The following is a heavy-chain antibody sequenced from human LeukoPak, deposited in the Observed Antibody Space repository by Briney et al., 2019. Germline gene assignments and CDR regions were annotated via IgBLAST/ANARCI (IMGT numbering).Heavy chain of an antibody. Sequence: GGSLRLSCAASGFSFNNYWMHCVRQAPGKGLVWVSRINSDGSRTTYADSVKGRFTISRDNAKNTLYLQMNGLRAEDTAVYYCARVSGSISYYGSGSYVDYWGQGTLVTVSS. D-gene: IGHD3-10*01. CDR3: ARVSGSISYYGSGSYVDY. V-gene: IGHV3-74*01. CDR1: GFSFNNYW. J-gene: IGHJ4*02. CDR2: INSDGSRT.